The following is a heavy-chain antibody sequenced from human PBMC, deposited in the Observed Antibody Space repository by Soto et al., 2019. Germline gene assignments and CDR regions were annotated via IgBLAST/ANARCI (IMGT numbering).Heavy chain of an antibody. CDR2: ISYDGSNK. J-gene: IGHJ4*02. CDR3: ARSDSDFRSGYVDY. V-gene: IGHV3-30-3*01. Sequence: GGSLRLSCAASGFTFSSYAMHWVRQAPGKGLEWVAVISYDGSNKYYADSVKGRFTISRDNSKNTLYLQMNSLRAEDTAVYYCARSDSDFRSGYVDYWGQGTLVTVSS. CDR1: GFTFSSYA. D-gene: IGHD3-3*01.